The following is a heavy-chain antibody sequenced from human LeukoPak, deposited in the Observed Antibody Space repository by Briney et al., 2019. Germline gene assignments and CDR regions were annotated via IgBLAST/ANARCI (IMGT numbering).Heavy chain of an antibody. CDR3: AEDEGY. V-gene: IGHV3-30-3*01. CDR1: GFTFSSYA. CDR2: ISYDGSNK. Sequence: GGSLRLSCAASGFTFSSYAMHWVRQAPGKGLEWVAVISYDGSNKYYADSVKGRFTISRDNSKNTLYLQMNSLRAEDTAVYYCAEDEGYRGQGTLVTVSS. J-gene: IGHJ4*02.